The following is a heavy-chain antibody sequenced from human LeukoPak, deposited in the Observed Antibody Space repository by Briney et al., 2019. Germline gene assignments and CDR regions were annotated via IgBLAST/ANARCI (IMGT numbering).Heavy chain of an antibody. Sequence: SQTLSLTCTVSGGSISSSNYYWNWIRQPAGKGLEWIGRYYTSGSTNYNPSLKSPVTISVDTSKNQFSLKLSSVTAADTAVYYCARGLWFGDENPPYFDYWGQGTLVTVSS. V-gene: IGHV4-61*02. CDR3: ARGLWFGDENPPYFDY. J-gene: IGHJ4*02. CDR2: YYTSGST. D-gene: IGHD3-10*01. CDR1: GGSISSSNYY.